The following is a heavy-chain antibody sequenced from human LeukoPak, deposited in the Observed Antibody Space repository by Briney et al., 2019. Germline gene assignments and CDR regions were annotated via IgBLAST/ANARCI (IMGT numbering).Heavy chain of an antibody. D-gene: IGHD1-26*01. CDR2: IFYSGST. CDR1: GGSISGYY. CDR3: ARGEWDLLFDY. J-gene: IGHJ4*02. Sequence: SETLSLTCTVSGGSISGYYWSWIRQPPGKGLEWIGYIFYSGSTNYNPSLKSRVTISVDTSKNQFTLKLSSVTAADTAVYYCARGEWDLLFDYWGQGTLVTVSS. V-gene: IGHV4-59*01.